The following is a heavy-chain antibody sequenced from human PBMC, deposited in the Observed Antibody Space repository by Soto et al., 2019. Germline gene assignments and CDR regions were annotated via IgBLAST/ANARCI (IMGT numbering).Heavy chain of an antibody. CDR2: MNPNSGNT. V-gene: IGHV1-8*01. CDR1: GYTFTSYD. J-gene: IGHJ6*02. Sequence: ASVKVSCKASGYTFTSYDINWVRQATGQGLEWMGWMNPNSGNTGYAQKFQGRVTMTRNTSISTAYMELSSLRSEDTAVYYCTRDVELLWFVNPYYYYYGMDVWGQGTTVTVSS. CDR3: TRDVELLWFVNPYYYYYGMDV. D-gene: IGHD3-10*01.